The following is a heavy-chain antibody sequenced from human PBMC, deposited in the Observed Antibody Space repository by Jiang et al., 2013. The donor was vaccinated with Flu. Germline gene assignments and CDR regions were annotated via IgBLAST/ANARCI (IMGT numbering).Heavy chain of an antibody. CDR2: IYWDDDK. D-gene: IGHD6-19*01. CDR3: AYRPPLQNHIGWYPNWFDP. Sequence: KPTQTLTLTCTFSGFSLSTSGVGVGWIRQPPGKALEWLALIYWDDDKRYSPSLKTRLTIIKDTSKNQVVLIMTNMDPVDTATYFCAYRPPLQNHIGWYPNWFDPWGQGVLVTVSS. CDR1: GFSLSTSGVG. V-gene: IGHV2-5*02. J-gene: IGHJ5*02.